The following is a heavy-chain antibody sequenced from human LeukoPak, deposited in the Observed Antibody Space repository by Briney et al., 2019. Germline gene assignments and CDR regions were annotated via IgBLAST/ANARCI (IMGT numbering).Heavy chain of an antibody. CDR3: ARGGRTRLTMIVRGALDY. Sequence: PSETLSLTYTVSGGSISSGDYYWNWIRQPPGKGLEWIGYIYYSGSTYYNPSLKSRATISLDTSNNQFSLKLSSVTAADTAVYYCARGGRTRLTMIVRGALDYWGQGTLVTVSS. CDR2: IYYSGST. CDR1: GGSISSGDYY. V-gene: IGHV4-30-4*01. J-gene: IGHJ4*02. D-gene: IGHD3-22*01.